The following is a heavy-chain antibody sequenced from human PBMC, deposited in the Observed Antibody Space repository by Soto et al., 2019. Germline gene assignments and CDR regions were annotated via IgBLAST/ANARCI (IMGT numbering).Heavy chain of an antibody. CDR3: ARIATTGRGPWFDP. D-gene: IGHD6-13*01. V-gene: IGHV4-30-4*01. Sequence: TLSLTCTVSGGSISSGDYYWSWIRQPPGKGLEWIGNIYYSGSTYYNPSLKSRVTISVDTSKNQFYLDLSSVTAVDTAVYYCARIATTGRGPWFDPWGQGTLVTVSS. J-gene: IGHJ5*02. CDR2: IYYSGST. CDR1: GGSISSGDYY.